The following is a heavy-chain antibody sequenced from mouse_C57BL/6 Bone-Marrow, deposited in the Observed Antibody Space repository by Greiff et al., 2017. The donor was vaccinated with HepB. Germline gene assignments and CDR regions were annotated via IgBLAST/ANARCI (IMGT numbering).Heavy chain of an antibody. V-gene: IGHV5-9-1*02. J-gene: IGHJ3*01. CDR2: ISSGGDYI. CDR3: TRVSGSSYRFAY. CDR1: GFTFSSYA. D-gene: IGHD1-1*01. Sequence: EVQRVESGEGLVKPGGSLKLSCAASGFTFSSYAMSWVRQTPERRLEWVAYISSGGDYIYYADTVKGRFTISRDNARNTLYLQMSSLKSEDTAMYYCTRVSGSSYRFAYWGQGTLVTVSA.